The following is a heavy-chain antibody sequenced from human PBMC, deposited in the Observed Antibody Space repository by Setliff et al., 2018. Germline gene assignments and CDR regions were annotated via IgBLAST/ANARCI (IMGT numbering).Heavy chain of an antibody. CDR2: ISAYTGNT. J-gene: IGHJ1*01. CDR3: SRLVRYCTTTTCQRASGAEF. CDR1: GYTFTDFG. V-gene: IGHV1-18*01. Sequence: ASVKVSCKASGYTFTDFGINWVRQAPGQGLEWMGWISAYTGNTNYAQKLQGRVTMTTDTSTSTAYMELRSLTSDDTAVYYCSRLVRYCTTTTCQRASGAEFWGQGTLVNVSS. D-gene: IGHD2-8*01.